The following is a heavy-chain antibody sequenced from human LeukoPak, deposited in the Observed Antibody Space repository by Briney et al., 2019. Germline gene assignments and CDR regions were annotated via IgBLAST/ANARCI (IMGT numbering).Heavy chain of an antibody. CDR3: ARGGMVVVPAAISY. CDR1: GFTFDDYA. D-gene: IGHD2-2*02. V-gene: IGHV3-9*01. Sequence: GGSLRLSCAASGFTFDDYAMHWVRQAPGKGLEWVSGISWNSGSIGYADSVKGRFTISRDNAKNSLYLQMNSLRAEDTALYYCARGGMVVVPAAISYWGQGTLVTVSS. CDR2: ISWNSGSI. J-gene: IGHJ4*02.